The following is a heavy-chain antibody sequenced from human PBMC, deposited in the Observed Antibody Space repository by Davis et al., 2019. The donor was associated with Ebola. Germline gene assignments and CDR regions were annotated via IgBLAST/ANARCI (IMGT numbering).Heavy chain of an antibody. J-gene: IGHJ5*02. CDR3: ARDHYDSSAHNWFDP. Sequence: GESLKISCATSGFTFSSYWMTWVRQAPGRGLEWVANIKQDGSETYYGDSVKGRFTISRDNAKNSLYLQMNSLRAEDTAVYYCARDHYDSSAHNWFDPWGQGTLVTVSS. D-gene: IGHD3-22*01. CDR2: IKQDGSET. V-gene: IGHV3-7*01. CDR1: GFTFSSYW.